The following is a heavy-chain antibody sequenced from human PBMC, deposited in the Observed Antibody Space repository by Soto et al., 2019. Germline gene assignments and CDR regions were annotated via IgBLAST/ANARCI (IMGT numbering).Heavy chain of an antibody. Sequence: SETLSLTCTVSGGSISSSSYYWGWIRQPPGKGLEWIGSIYYSGSTYYNPSLKSRVTISVDTSKNQFSLKLSSVTAADTAVYYCARQGAGPMVRGVMRGGGMDVWGQGTTVTVSS. CDR3: ARQGAGPMVRGVMRGGGMDV. D-gene: IGHD3-10*01. J-gene: IGHJ6*02. CDR2: IYYSGST. V-gene: IGHV4-39*01. CDR1: GGSISSSSYY.